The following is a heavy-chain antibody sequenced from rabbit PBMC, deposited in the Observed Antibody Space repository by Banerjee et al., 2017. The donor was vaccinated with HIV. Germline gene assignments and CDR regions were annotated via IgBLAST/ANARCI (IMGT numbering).Heavy chain of an antibody. D-gene: IGHD4-1*01. V-gene: IGHV1S45*01. CDR3: GRMELGGGVYPQSYLNG. CDR2: INTSTGTT. J-gene: IGHJ2*01. CDR1: GFSFTNKYV. Sequence: QEQLVESGGDLVKPEGSLTLTCTASGFSFTNKYVMCWVRQAPGKGLEWIACINTSTGTTVAAGWGKARSPTPKPPSTAGPRQMPGLTAADTPPFFGGRMELGGGVYPQSYLNGGGPGPLVPFS.